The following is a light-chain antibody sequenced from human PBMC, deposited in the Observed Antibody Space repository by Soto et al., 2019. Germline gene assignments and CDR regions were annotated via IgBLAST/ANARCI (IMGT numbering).Light chain of an antibody. CDR3: SSYTRSSTYV. CDR1: SSDVGAYDC. V-gene: IGLV2-14*01. J-gene: IGLJ1*01. Sequence: QSALTQPASVSASPGQSIAISCSGTSSDVGAYDCVSWYQHHPGKAPKLIIYEVTYRPSGVSNRFSASKSGNTASLTISGLQAEDEADYYCSSYTRSSTYVFGTGTKVTVL. CDR2: EVT.